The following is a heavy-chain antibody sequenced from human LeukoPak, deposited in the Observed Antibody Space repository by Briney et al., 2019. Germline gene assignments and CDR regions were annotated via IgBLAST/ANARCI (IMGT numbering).Heavy chain of an antibody. CDR2: INANSGGT. D-gene: IGHD2-2*01. CDR1: GYTFTGYY. V-gene: IGHV1-2*06. CDR3: ARDRGGVVTAENFFDY. J-gene: IGHJ4*02. Sequence: ASVTVSCTASGYTFTGYYMHWVRQAPGQGLEWMGRINANSGGTNYAQKFQGRVTMTRDTSISTAYLELSRLRSDDTAVYYCARDRGGVVTAENFFDYWGQGTLVTVSS.